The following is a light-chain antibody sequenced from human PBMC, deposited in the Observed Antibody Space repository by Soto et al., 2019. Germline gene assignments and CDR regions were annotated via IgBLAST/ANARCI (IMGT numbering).Light chain of an antibody. CDR2: GAS. V-gene: IGKV3-20*01. J-gene: IGKJ1*01. Sequence: EIVMTQSPATLSVSPVERATLSGMASQSVSSSLAWYQQKPGQAPRLLIYGASSRATGIPDRFSGSGSGTDFTLTISRLEPEDFAVYYCQQYGRSPTTFGQGTKVDIK. CDR1: QSVSSS. CDR3: QQYGRSPTT.